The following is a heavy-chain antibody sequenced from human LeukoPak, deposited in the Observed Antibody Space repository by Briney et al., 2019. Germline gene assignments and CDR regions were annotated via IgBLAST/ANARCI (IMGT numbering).Heavy chain of an antibody. CDR3: ASSRSNYYDSSGQQTFDY. V-gene: IGHV1-69*05. CDR1: GGTFSSYA. J-gene: IGHJ4*02. D-gene: IGHD3-22*01. Sequence: SVKVSCKASGGTFSSYAISWVRQAPGQGLEWMGGIIPIFGTANYAQKFQGRVTITTDESTSTAYMELSSLRSEDTAVYYCASSRSNYYDSSGQQTFDYWGQGTLVTVSS. CDR2: IIPIFGTA.